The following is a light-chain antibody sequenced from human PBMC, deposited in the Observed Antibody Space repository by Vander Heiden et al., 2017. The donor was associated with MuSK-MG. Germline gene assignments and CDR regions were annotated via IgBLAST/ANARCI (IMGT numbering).Light chain of an antibody. Sequence: QSALTQPASVSGSPGQSINISCTGTGSDVWSYDLVSWYRQDPGQAPKLLISEVTKRPSGVSNRFSGSKSGNTASLTISGLQTDDEADYYCCSYAGSTTFYVFGTGTKVTVL. CDR3: CSYAGSTTFYV. CDR2: EVT. CDR1: GSDVWSYDL. J-gene: IGLJ1*01. V-gene: IGLV2-23*02.